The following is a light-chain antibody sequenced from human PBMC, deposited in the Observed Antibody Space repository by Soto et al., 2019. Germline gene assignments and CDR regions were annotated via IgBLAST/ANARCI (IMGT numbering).Light chain of an antibody. Sequence: DVVMTPSPLSLPVTLGQPASISCRSSQSLVHSDGNTYLNWYQQRPGQSPRRLIYKVSNRDSGVPERFSGSGSGTDFTLKISRVEAEDVGVYYCMQGTHWPRTFGQGTKVEIK. CDR2: KVS. CDR3: MQGTHWPRT. V-gene: IGKV2-30*02. CDR1: QSLVHSDGNTY. J-gene: IGKJ1*01.